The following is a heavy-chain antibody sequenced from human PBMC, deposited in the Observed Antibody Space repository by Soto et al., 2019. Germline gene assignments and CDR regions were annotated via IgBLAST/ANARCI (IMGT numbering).Heavy chain of an antibody. Sequence: QVQLQESGPGLVKPSQTLSLTCTVSGGSISSGDYYWSWIRQPPGKGLEWIGYIYYSGSTYYNPSLKSRVTISVDTSKNQFSLKLSSVTAADTAVYYCASPHLRDCSSTSCYVSGAFDIWGQGTMVTVSS. J-gene: IGHJ3*02. CDR3: ASPHLRDCSSTSCYVSGAFDI. CDR2: IYYSGST. V-gene: IGHV4-30-4*01. D-gene: IGHD2-2*01. CDR1: GGSISSGDYY.